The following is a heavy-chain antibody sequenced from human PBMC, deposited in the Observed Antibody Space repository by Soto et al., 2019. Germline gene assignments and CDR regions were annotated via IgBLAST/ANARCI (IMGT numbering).Heavy chain of an antibody. CDR2: IKSKTDGGTT. D-gene: IGHD6-13*01. CDR1: GFTFSNAW. Sequence: PGGSLRLSCAASGFTFSNAWMSWVRQAPGKGLEWVGRIKSKTDGGTTDYAAPVKGRFTISRDDSKNTLYLQMNSLKTEDTAVYXCTTDQVSASGSNAFDIWGQGTMVTVSS. V-gene: IGHV3-15*01. J-gene: IGHJ3*02. CDR3: TTDQVSASGSNAFDI.